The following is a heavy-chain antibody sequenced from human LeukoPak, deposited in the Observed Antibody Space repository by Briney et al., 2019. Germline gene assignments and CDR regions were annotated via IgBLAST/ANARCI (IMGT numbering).Heavy chain of an antibody. CDR3: AREMATIPSSLG. V-gene: IGHV3-48*04. J-gene: IGHJ4*02. Sequence: PGGSLRLFCAASGFTFSSYSMNWVRQAPGKGLEWVSYISSSSSTIYYADSVKGRFTISRDNAKNSLYLQMNSLRAEDTAVYYCAREMATIPSSLGWGQGTLVTVSS. CDR2: ISSSSSTI. D-gene: IGHD5-24*01. CDR1: GFTFSSYS.